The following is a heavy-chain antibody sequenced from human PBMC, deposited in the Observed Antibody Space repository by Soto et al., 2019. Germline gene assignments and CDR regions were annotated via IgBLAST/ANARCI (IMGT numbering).Heavy chain of an antibody. D-gene: IGHD6-13*01. J-gene: IGHJ4*02. Sequence: PGGSLRLSCAASGFTFSDYYMSWIRQAPGKGLEGVSYISSSSSYTNYADSVKGRFTISRDNAKNSLYLQMSSLRAEDTAVYYCAITNRYSSSWYDYWGQGTLVTVSS. CDR2: ISSSSSYT. V-gene: IGHV3-11*03. CDR3: AITNRYSSSWYDY. CDR1: GFTFSDYY.